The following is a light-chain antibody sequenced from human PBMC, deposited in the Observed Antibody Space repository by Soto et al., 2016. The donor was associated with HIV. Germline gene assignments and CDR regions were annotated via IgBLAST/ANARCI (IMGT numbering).Light chain of an antibody. V-gene: IGLV3-21*03. CDR1: NIATKS. Sequence: SYVLTQPPSVSVAPGRTASITCGGNNIATKSVHWYQQKPGQAPVLVVYDDSDRPSGIPERFSGSNSGNTATLTITRVEAGDEADYYCQVWDSSSDHYVVFGGGTKLTVL. CDR2: DDS. J-gene: IGLJ2*01. CDR3: QVWDSSSDHYVV.